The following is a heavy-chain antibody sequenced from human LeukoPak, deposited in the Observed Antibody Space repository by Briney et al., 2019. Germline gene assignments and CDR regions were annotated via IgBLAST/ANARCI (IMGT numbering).Heavy chain of an antibody. CDR2: ISTDGGST. V-gene: IGHV3-64*01. CDR1: GFTFSTYA. D-gene: IGHD1-26*01. CDR3: ARWSGSYYP. J-gene: IGHJ5*02. Sequence: GGSLRLSCEASGFTFSTYAMHWVRQAPGRGLEYVSAISTDGGSTYYANSAKGRFTISRDNSKNTLSLQMASLGPEDMAVYYCARWSGSYYPWGQGTLVTVSS.